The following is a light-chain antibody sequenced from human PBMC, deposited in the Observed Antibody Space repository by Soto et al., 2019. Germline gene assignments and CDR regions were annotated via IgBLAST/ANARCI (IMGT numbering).Light chain of an antibody. V-gene: IGKV1-5*01. CDR2: DVS. CDR1: ENIKTW. J-gene: IGKJ4*01. Sequence: DIQMTQSPPTLSASVGDRVTISCRASENIKTWLAWFQQKPGKAPRLLMFDVSTLESGVPSRFSATGSGTEFTLTISSLQPEDFATYYGQQYNTYPLTFGGGTKVEI. CDR3: QQYNTYPLT.